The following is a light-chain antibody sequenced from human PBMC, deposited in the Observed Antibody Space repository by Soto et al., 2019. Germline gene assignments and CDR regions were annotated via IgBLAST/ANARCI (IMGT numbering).Light chain of an antibody. Sequence: EIVLTQSPGTLSLSPGERATPSCRASQSVTSNYLAWYQQKPGQAPRLLIFGASIRDTGIPDRFSGRGSGTVFTLTISRLEPEDFAVYYCQQYGSSPGTFGPGTKVEIK. CDR1: QSVTSNY. CDR2: GAS. V-gene: IGKV3-20*01. CDR3: QQYGSSPGT. J-gene: IGKJ1*01.